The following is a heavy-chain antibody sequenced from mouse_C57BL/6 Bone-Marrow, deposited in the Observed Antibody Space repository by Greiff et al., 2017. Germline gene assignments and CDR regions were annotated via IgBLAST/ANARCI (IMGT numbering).Heavy chain of an antibody. Sequence: EVKVVESGGDLVKPGGSLKLSCAASGFTFSSYGMSWVRQTPDKRLEWVATISSGGSYTYYPDSVKGRFTISRDNAKNTLYLQMSSLKSEDTAMYYCARRGWLPTRHAMDDWGQGTSVTVSS. CDR2: ISSGGSYT. CDR3: ARRGWLPTRHAMDD. J-gene: IGHJ4*01. V-gene: IGHV5-6*02. D-gene: IGHD2-3*01. CDR1: GFTFSSYG.